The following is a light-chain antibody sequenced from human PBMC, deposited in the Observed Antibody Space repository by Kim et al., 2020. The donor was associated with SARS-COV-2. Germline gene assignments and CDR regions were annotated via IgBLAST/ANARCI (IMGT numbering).Light chain of an antibody. CDR2: GVT. CDR3: FSHTNTDTGV. V-gene: IGLV2-14*03. Sequence: GRSITISGRGTSSDVGGYDYVSWYQQHPGKAPKLIIYGVTKRPSGVSDRFSGSKSGNTASLTISGLQAEDEADYYCFSHTNTDTGVFGGGTQLTVL. CDR1: SSDVGGYDY. J-gene: IGLJ3*02.